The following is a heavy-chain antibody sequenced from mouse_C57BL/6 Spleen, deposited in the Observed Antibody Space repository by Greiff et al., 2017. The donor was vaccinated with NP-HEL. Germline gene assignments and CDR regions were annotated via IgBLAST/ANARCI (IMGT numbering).Heavy chain of an antibody. CDR1: GYTFTDYY. CDR2: INPNNGGT. V-gene: IGHV1-26*01. J-gene: IGHJ1*03. CDR3: AREGYFDV. Sequence: EVQLQQSGPELVKPGASVKISCKASGYTFTDYYMNWVKQSHGKSLEWIGDINPNNGGTSYNQKFKGKATLTVDTSSSTAYMELRSLTSEDSAGYYCAREGYFDVWGTGTTVTVSS.